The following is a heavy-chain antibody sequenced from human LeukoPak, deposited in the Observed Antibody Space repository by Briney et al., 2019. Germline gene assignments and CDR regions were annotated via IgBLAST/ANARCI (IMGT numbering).Heavy chain of an antibody. CDR1: GFTFGDYA. J-gene: IGHJ6*02. V-gene: IGHV3-49*03. Sequence: GGSLRLSCTASGFTFGDYAMSWFRQAPGKGLEWVGFIRSKAYGGTTEYAASVKGRFTISRDDSKSIAYLQMNSLKTEDTAVYYRTPTGTSGYYYYGMDVWGQGTTVTVSS. CDR3: TPTGTSGYYYYGMDV. CDR2: IRSKAYGGTT. D-gene: IGHD1-1*01.